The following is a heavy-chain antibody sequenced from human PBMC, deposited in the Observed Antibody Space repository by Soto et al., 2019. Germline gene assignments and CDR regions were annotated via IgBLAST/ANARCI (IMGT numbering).Heavy chain of an antibody. V-gene: IGHV3-53*01. CDR1: GFTVSNNY. J-gene: IGHJ4*02. D-gene: IGHD6-13*01. Sequence: EVQLVESGGGLIQPGGSLRLSCAASGFTVSNNYMRWVRQAPGKGLEWVSLNYSGGSTHYADSVKGRFTISRDNSKNTLYLQMNSLRVEDTAVYYCARDPPGIAASGGGGWGQGTLVTVSS. CDR2: NYSGGST. CDR3: ARDPPGIAASGGGG.